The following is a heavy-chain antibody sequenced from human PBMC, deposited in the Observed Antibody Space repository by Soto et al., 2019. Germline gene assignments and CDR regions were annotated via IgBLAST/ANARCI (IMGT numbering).Heavy chain of an antibody. Sequence: PGEFPEMSCKGSGYSFTSYWIGWVCQMPGKGLEWMGIIYPGDSDTRYSPSFQGQVTISADKSISTAYLQWGSLKASDTAMYYCARNLIVVVPAAMDAFDIWGQGTMVTVSS. CDR2: IYPGDSDT. J-gene: IGHJ3*02. D-gene: IGHD2-2*01. CDR3: ARNLIVVVPAAMDAFDI. CDR1: GYSFTSYW. V-gene: IGHV5-51*01.